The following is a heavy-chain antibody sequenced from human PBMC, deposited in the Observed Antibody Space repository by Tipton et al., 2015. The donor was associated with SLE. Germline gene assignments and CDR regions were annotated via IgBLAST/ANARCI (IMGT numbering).Heavy chain of an antibody. J-gene: IGHJ4*02. Sequence: TLSLTCTVSGGSISSAGYYWNWIRQQPGKGLEWVGSIYHSGSPFYNPSLKNRLTMSVDTSNNHFSLNLNSVTAADTAVYYCARYYGGNAILDSWGQGTLVTVSS. D-gene: IGHD4-23*01. CDR3: ARYYGGNAILDS. CDR1: GGSISSAGYY. CDR2: IYHSGSP. V-gene: IGHV4-31*03.